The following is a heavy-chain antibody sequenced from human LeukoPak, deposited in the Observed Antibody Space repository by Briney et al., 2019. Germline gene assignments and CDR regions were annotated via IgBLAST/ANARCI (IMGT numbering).Heavy chain of an antibody. CDR3: ARGSYYYGGSGHHYYFDY. CDR1: GFTFSNFW. Sequence: PGGSLRLSCAASGFTFSNFWMSWVRQAPGKGLEWVANIKQDGSEKYYVDSVKGRFTISRDIARNSLYLQMDSLRAEDTAVYYCARGSYYYGGSGHHYYFDYWGQGTLVTVSA. J-gene: IGHJ4*02. V-gene: IGHV3-7*03. CDR2: IKQDGSEK. D-gene: IGHD3-22*01.